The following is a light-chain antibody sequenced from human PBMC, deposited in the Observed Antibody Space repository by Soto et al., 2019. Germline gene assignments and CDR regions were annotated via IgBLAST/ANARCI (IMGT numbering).Light chain of an antibody. V-gene: IGKV3D-15*01. J-gene: IGKJ1*01. Sequence: EIVMTQSPATLSVSPGERATLSCRASQSVSSNLAWYQQKPGQAPRLLIYGASSRATGIPDRFSGSGSGTDFTLTISSLHPEDFATFYCQESATTRWAFGQGTNVDI. CDR3: QESATTRWA. CDR1: QSVSSN. CDR2: GAS.